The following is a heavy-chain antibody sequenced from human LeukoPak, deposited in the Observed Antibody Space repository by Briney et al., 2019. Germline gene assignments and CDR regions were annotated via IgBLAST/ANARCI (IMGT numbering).Heavy chain of an antibody. CDR1: GFSFSSYG. V-gene: IGHV3-33*06. Sequence: PGGSLRLSCAASGFSFSSYGMHWVRQAPGKGLEWVAVIWYDGNNKYYADSVKGRFTISRDNSKNTLYLQMNSLGAEDTAVYYCAKDDNYYDSSGYHDYWGQGTLVTVSS. CDR2: IWYDGNNK. D-gene: IGHD3-22*01. CDR3: AKDDNYYDSSGYHDY. J-gene: IGHJ4*02.